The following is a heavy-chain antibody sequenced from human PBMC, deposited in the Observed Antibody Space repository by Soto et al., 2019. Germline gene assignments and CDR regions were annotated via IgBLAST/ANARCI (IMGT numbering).Heavy chain of an antibody. CDR2: IYFSGTT. Sequence: SETLSLTCTVSDDSISSSSYSWGWIRQPPGEGLEWIGSIYFSGTTYYNPSLKSRVTISVDTSKNKFSLKMSSVTAADTAVYYCGRPGGATYYYYMDVWGKGTTVTVSS. CDR1: DDSISSSSYS. D-gene: IGHD3-10*01. CDR3: GRPGGATYYYYMDV. J-gene: IGHJ6*03. V-gene: IGHV4-39*01.